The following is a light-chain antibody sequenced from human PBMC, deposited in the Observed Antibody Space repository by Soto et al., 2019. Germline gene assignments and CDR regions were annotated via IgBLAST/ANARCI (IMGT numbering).Light chain of an antibody. Sequence: AIQLTQSPSSLSASVGDTVTITCRASQGINSALAWYQETPRKAPKLLFYGASSLGSGVPSRFSGSGSGTDFTLTIRSLQPEDFATYYCQQFNSYPVTFGGGTKVEIK. CDR2: GAS. V-gene: IGKV1-13*02. CDR3: QQFNSYPVT. J-gene: IGKJ4*01. CDR1: QGINSA.